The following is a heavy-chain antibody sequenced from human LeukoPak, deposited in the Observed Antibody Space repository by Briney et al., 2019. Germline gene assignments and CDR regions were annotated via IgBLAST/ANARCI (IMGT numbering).Heavy chain of an antibody. CDR3: ARRSGSYYHY. V-gene: IGHV4-34*01. CDR2: INHSGST. Sequence: SETLSLTCAVYGGSFSGYYWSWIRQPPGKGLEWIGEINHSGSTNYNPFLKSRVTISVDTSKNQFSLKLSSVTAADTAVYYCARRSGSYYHYWGQGTLVTVSS. D-gene: IGHD1-26*01. CDR1: GGSFSGYY. J-gene: IGHJ4*02.